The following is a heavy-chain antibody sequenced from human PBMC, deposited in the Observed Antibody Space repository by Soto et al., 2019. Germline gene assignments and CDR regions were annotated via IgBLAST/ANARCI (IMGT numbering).Heavy chain of an antibody. V-gene: IGHV1-69*01. CDR1: GGTFNNYA. D-gene: IGHD2-2*01. J-gene: IGHJ4*02. CDR3: AREVEVHTPVFGF. Sequence: QVQLVQSGAEVKRPGSSVKVSCKASGGTFNNYAINWVRQAPGQGLEWMGDISPMFGKANYAQKFQGRVKMSADDSTATAYLELSSLRSEDTALYYCAREVEVHTPVFGFWGQGSRVTVSS. CDR2: ISPMFGKA.